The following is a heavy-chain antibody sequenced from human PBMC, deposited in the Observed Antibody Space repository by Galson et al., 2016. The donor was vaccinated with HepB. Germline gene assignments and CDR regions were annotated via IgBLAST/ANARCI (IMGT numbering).Heavy chain of an antibody. CDR3: ARGRATGKTYYFDS. Sequence: SVKVSCKASGGTFSSYVISWVRQAPGQGLEWVGGIIPIYEKANSAQKFQGRVTITADKSTTTAYMELTSLRSEDTAVYFCARGRATGKTYYFDSGGHGTLVTVSS. D-gene: IGHD1-1*01. V-gene: IGHV1-69*06. J-gene: IGHJ4*01. CDR1: GGTFSSYV. CDR2: IIPIYEKA.